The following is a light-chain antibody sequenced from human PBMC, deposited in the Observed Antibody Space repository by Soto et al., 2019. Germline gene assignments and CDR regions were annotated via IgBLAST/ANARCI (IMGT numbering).Light chain of an antibody. CDR3: QQHDHWPPWT. J-gene: IGKJ1*01. CDR2: GAS. Sequence: EVVLTQSPATLSLSPGERATLSCRASENVRTFVDWYQQKPGQAPRLLIYGASNRATGVPARSSGSGSGSDFSLTISDLAPEDFALYYGQQHDHWPPWTFGQGTRVEIQ. V-gene: IGKV3-11*01. CDR1: ENVRTF.